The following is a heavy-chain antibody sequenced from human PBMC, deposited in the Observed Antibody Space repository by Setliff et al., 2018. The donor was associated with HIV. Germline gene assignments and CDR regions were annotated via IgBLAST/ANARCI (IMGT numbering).Heavy chain of an antibody. CDR3: ARGEPTILIEPAAFFDH. CDR2: ISSRGSTI. CDR1: GFSISSRYY. Sequence: LSLTCDVSGFSISSRYYWGWIRQSPGKGLEWVSYISSRGSTIYYADSVRGRFTISRDNAKNSLYLQMNSLRAEDTAVYYCARGEPTILIEPAAFFDHWGQGTLVTVSS. V-gene: IGHV3-11*04. D-gene: IGHD2-2*01. J-gene: IGHJ4*02.